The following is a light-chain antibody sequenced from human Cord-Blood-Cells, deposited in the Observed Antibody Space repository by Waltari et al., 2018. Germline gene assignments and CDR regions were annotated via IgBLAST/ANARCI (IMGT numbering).Light chain of an antibody. V-gene: IGKV4-1*01. Sequence: DIVMTQSPASLAVSPGGGATINCKSSQSVLYSSNNKNYLAWYQQKPGQPPKLLIYWASTRESGVPDRFSGSGSGTDFTLTISSLQAEDVAVYYCQQYYSTPWTFGQGTKVEIK. CDR2: WAS. CDR3: QQYYSTPWT. J-gene: IGKJ1*01. CDR1: QSVLYSSNNKNY.